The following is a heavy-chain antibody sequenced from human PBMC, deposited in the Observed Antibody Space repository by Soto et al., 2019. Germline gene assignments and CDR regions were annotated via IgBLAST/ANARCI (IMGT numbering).Heavy chain of an antibody. CDR2: IIPIFGTA. CDR1: GGTFSSYA. CDR3: ARVERWSYNWNDGVDF. V-gene: IGHV1-69*13. J-gene: IGHJ4*02. D-gene: IGHD1-20*01. Sequence: GASVKVSCKASGGTFSSYAISWVRQAPGQGLEWMGGIIPIFGTANYAQKFQGRVTITADGSTSTAYMELSSLRSEDTAVYYCARVERWSYNWNDGVDFWGQGTLVTVSS.